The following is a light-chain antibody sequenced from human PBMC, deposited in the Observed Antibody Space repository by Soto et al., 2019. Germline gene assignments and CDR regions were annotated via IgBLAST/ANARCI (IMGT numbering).Light chain of an antibody. CDR3: QQRSNWPPIP. CDR1: QSVSSY. J-gene: IGKJ5*01. Sequence: EIVLTQSPATLSLSPGERATLSCRASQSVSSYLAWYQQKPGQAPRLLIYDASNRATGIPARFSGSGSGTAFTLTTSTLEPEDFEFYYCQQRSNWPPIPFGQGTRLEIK. CDR2: DAS. V-gene: IGKV3-11*01.